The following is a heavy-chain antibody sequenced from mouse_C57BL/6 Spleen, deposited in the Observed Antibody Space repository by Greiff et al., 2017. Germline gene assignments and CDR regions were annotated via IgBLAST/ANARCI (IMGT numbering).Heavy chain of an antibody. CDR2: INPGSGGT. Sequence: QVQLQQYGAELVRPGTSVKVSCKASGYAFTNYLIEWVKQRPGQGLEWIGEINPGSGGTNYNEKFKGKATLTADKSSSTAYMQLSSLTSEDSAVYFCARSDYGSSSYYFDYWGQGTTLTVSS. V-gene: IGHV1-54*01. CDR1: GYAFTNYL. D-gene: IGHD1-1*01. J-gene: IGHJ2*01. CDR3: ARSDYGSSSYYFDY.